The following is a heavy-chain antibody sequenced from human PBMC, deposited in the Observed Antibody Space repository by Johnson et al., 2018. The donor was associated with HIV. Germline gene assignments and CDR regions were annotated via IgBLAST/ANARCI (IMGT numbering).Heavy chain of an antibody. J-gene: IGHJ3*02. Sequence: QVQLVESGGGVVQPGRSLRLSCAASGFTFSRHGMHWGRQAPGKGLEWVAVIWYDGSNKYYADSVKGRFTISRDNSKNTLYLQMNSLRAEDTAVYYCAKGRIAVPDAFDIWGQGQWSPSLQ. V-gene: IGHV3-30*18. D-gene: IGHD6-19*01. CDR2: IWYDGSNK. CDR1: GFTFSRHG. CDR3: AKGRIAVPDAFDI.